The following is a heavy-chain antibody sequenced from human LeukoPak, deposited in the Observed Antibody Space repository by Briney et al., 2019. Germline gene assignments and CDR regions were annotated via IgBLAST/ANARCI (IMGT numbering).Heavy chain of an antibody. CDR3: ARALGIGYYYYYMDV. V-gene: IGHV3-53*01. J-gene: IGHJ6*03. CDR2: IYSGGST. Sequence: GGSLRLSCAASGFTVSSNYVSWVRQAPGEGLEWVSVIYSGGSTYYADSVKGRFTISRDNSKNTLYLQMNSLRAEDTAVYYCARALGIGYYYYYMDVWGKGPTVTVSS. D-gene: IGHD7-27*01. CDR1: GFTVSSNY.